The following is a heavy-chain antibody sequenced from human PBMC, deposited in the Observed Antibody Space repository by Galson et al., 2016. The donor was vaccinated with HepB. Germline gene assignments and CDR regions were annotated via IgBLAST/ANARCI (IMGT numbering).Heavy chain of an antibody. J-gene: IGHJ3*02. D-gene: IGHD2-15*01. Sequence: SLRLSCAASGFTFSSYAMSWVRQAPGKGLEWVSSISGSGGSTYYADSVQGRFTIFRDNSKNTLYLQMNSLRAEDTAVYYCAKDWGMGYYYDAFDIWGQGTMGTVSS. CDR2: ISGSGGST. CDR1: GFTFSSYA. CDR3: AKDWGMGYYYDAFDI. V-gene: IGHV3-23*01.